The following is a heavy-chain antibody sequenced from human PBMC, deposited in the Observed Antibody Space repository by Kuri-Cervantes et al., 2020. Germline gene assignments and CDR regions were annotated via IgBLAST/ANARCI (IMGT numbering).Heavy chain of an antibody. CDR1: GFTVSSNY. J-gene: IGHJ6*02. Sequence: GESLKISRAASGFTVSSNYMSWVRQAPGKGLEWVAGINWNGGSTGYADSVKGRFTISRDNAKNSLDLQMNSLRAEDTALYYCVRRGRLGGRSGSYSSYGMDVWGQGTTVTVSS. CDR3: VRRGRLGGRSGSYSSYGMDV. V-gene: IGHV3-20*04. CDR2: INWNGGST. D-gene: IGHD3-10*01.